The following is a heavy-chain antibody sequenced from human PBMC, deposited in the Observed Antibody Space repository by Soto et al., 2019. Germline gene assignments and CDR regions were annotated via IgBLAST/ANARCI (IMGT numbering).Heavy chain of an antibody. Sequence: GESLKISCKGSGYHFTNYWIGWVRQMPGKGLEWMGIIYPGDSDTRYSPSFQGQVTISADKSISTAYLQWSSLKASDTAMYYCARVYGSGSYFYYYGMDVWGQGTTVTVS. V-gene: IGHV5-51*01. D-gene: IGHD3-10*01. CDR1: GYHFTNYW. CDR3: ARVYGSGSYFYYYGMDV. J-gene: IGHJ6*02. CDR2: IYPGDSDT.